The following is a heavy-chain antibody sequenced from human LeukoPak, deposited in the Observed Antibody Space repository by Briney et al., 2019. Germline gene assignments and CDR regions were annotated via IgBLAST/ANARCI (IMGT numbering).Heavy chain of an antibody. V-gene: IGHV3-7*03. Sequence: GGSLRLSCAASGFTFSNYWLTWVRQAPGKGLEWVANINQDGGEKYYVDSVRGRFTISRDNAKNSLYLQMNSLRAEDTALYYCAKDKYQLGGAYFDYWGQGTLVTVSS. J-gene: IGHJ4*02. D-gene: IGHD2-2*01. CDR1: GFTFSNYW. CDR3: AKDKYQLGGAYFDY. CDR2: INQDGGEK.